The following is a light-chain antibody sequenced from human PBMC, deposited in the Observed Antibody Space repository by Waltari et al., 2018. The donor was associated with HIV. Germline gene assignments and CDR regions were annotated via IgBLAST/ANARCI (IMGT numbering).Light chain of an antibody. J-gene: IGKJ1*01. Sequence: DIQMTQSPSTLSASVGDRVTITCRASQSINNWLVWYQQKPGKAPKVLIYKASSLESGVPSRFSGSGSGTEFTLTISSLQPDDFATYYCQQYYNYRWTFGQGTRVEIK. CDR3: QQYYNYRWT. CDR2: KAS. V-gene: IGKV1-5*03. CDR1: QSINNW.